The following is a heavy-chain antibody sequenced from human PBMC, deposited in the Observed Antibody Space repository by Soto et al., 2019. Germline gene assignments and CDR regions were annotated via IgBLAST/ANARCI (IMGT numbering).Heavy chain of an antibody. CDR2: FDPEDGET. J-gene: IGHJ4*02. Sequence: ASVKVSCKVSGYTLTELSMHWVRQAPGKGLEWMGGFDPEDGETIYAQMFQGRVTMTEDTSTDTAYMELSSLRFEDTAVYYCVTDMAPGYYDSSGYSNFDYWGQGTLVTVSS. CDR1: GYTLTELS. D-gene: IGHD3-22*01. CDR3: VTDMAPGYYDSSGYSNFDY. V-gene: IGHV1-24*01.